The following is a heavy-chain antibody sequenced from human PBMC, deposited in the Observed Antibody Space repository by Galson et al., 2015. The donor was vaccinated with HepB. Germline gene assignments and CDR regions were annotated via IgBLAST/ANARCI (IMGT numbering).Heavy chain of an antibody. CDR3: VRDWGMNLLAY. CDR1: GYTFTSYG. Sequence: SVKVSCKASGYTFTSYGISWVRQAPGQGLEWMGWISAYNGNTNYAQNFQGRVTITRDTSATTAYLELSSLTSEDTAVYYCVRDWGMNLLAYWGQGTLVTVSS. V-gene: IGHV1-18*04. D-gene: IGHD3-16*01. CDR2: ISAYNGNT. J-gene: IGHJ4*02.